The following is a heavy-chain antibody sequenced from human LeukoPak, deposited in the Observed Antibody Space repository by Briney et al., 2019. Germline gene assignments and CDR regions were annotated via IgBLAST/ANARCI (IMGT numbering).Heavy chain of an antibody. D-gene: IGHD4-17*01. CDR1: GGSISSYY. CDR3: ARAGADYGDPIDY. J-gene: IGHJ4*02. Sequence: SETLSLTCTVSGGSISSYYWSWIRQPPGKGLEWIWYIYYSGSTNYNPSLKSRVTISVDTSKNRFSLKLSSVTAADTAVYYCARAGADYGDPIDYWGQGTLVTVSS. CDR2: IYYSGST. V-gene: IGHV4-59*01.